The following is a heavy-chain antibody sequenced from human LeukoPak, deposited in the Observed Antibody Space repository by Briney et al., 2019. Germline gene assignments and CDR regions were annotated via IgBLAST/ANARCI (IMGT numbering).Heavy chain of an antibody. CDR2: IWYDGSNE. CDR3: ARQQKRDGYNQLNWFDP. V-gene: IGHV3-33*01. Sequence: GRSLRLSCAASGFTLSSFGMHWVCQAPGKGLEWVAVIWYDGSNEYYADSVKGRFTISRDNSKNTLYLQMNSLRAEDTAVYYCARQQKRDGYNQLNWFDPWGQATLVTVSS. CDR1: GFTLSSFG. J-gene: IGHJ5*02. D-gene: IGHD5-24*01.